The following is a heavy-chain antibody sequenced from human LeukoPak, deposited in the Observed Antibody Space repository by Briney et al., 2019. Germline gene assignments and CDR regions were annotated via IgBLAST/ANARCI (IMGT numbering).Heavy chain of an antibody. CDR3: ARRGHDFWSGYSSNWFDP. Sequence: PSETLSLTCTVSGYSISSGYYWGWIRQPPGKGLEWIGSIYHSGSTYYNPSLKSRVTISVDTSKNQFSLKLSSVTAADTAVYHCARRGHDFWSGYSSNWFDPWGQGTLVTVSS. CDR1: GYSISSGYY. CDR2: IYHSGST. J-gene: IGHJ5*02. V-gene: IGHV4-38-2*02. D-gene: IGHD3-3*01.